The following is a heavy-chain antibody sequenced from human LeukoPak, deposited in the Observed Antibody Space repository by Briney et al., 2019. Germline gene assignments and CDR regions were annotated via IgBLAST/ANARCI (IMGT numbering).Heavy chain of an antibody. CDR1: GGSISSGDYY. V-gene: IGHV4-31*11. CDR3: ARDGLYSCSSHLVY. CDR2: IFYSGTS. J-gene: IGHJ4*02. D-gene: IGHD6-6*01. Sequence: SETLSLTCAVSGGSISSGDYYWNWIRPHPGKGLEWIGSIFYSGTSYYDSALESRATISVNTSNTQFSLTLSPVTAAATAVYVCARDGLYSCSSHLVYWGQGTLVTVSS.